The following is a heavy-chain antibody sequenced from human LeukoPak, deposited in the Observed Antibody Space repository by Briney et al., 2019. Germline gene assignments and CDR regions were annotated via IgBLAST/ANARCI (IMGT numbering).Heavy chain of an antibody. V-gene: IGHV3-15*01. CDR2: IKSKTDGGTT. Sequence: GGSLRLSCAASGFTFSSYWMNWVRQAPGKGLEWVGRIKSKTDGGTTDYAAPVKGRFSISRDDSKNTLYLEMYSLKTEDTAMYYCLYFWSGSSLVDYWGQGTLVTVSS. CDR3: LYFWSGSSLVDY. D-gene: IGHD3-3*01. CDR1: GFTFSSYW. J-gene: IGHJ4*02.